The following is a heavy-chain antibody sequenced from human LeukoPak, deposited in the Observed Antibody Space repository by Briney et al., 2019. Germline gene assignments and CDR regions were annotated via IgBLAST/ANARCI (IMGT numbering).Heavy chain of an antibody. CDR1: GDSISSYF. V-gene: IGHV4-59*01. CDR2: IHYSWST. CDR3: ARDQRRDYGDYFDN. D-gene: IGHD3-16*01. Sequence: SETLSLTCTVSGDSISSYFWNWIRQSPGRGLEWIGYIHYSWSTSYNPSLTSRVTISLDTSKNQFYLKLSSVTASDTAFYYCARDQRRDYGDYFDNWGQGTQVTVSS. J-gene: IGHJ4*02.